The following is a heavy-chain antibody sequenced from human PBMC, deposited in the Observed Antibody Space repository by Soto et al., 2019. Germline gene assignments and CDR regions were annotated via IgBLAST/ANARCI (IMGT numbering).Heavy chain of an antibody. CDR1: AYSLTSYY. CDR2: INPSGGST. CDR3: ARDWADLYCTSTSCYAIDP. V-gene: IGHV1-46*01. Sequence: XSVKVAGEASAYSLTSYYMDWVRQAPGQGLEWMGIINPSGGSTSYAQKFQGRVTMTRDTSTSTVYMELSSLRSEDTAVYYCARDWADLYCTSTSCYAIDPWGQRTLVTVSS. J-gene: IGHJ5*02. D-gene: IGHD2-2*01.